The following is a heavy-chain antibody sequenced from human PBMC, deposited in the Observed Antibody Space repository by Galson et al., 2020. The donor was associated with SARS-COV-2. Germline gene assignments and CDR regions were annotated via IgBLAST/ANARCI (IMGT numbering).Heavy chain of an antibody. CDR2: VSSSSSYI. CDR1: GFTFSSYS. Sequence: GGSLRLSCGASGFTFSSYSMNWVRQAPGKGLEWVSSVSSSSSYIHFADSVKGRFTISRDNAKNSLYLQMNSLRAEDTAVYYCARSRIAAAPPSYYCYYMDVWGKGTTVTISS. J-gene: IGHJ6*03. V-gene: IGHV3-21*01. D-gene: IGHD6-13*01. CDR3: ARSRIAAAPPSYYCYYMDV.